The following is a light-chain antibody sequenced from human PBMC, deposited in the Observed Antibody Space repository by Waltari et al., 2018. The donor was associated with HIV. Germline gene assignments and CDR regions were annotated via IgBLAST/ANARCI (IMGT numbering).Light chain of an antibody. CDR2: WAS. Sequence: DIVMTQSPDSLALSLGERATINCVSSQSISYSSRKMDYLAWYQQKPGQSRKFLIDWASTRDSGVPDRFSGSGSGTDFTLTIDSLQSEDVAVYFCQQYYSTPPTFGRGTKVEIK. J-gene: IGKJ1*01. V-gene: IGKV4-1*01. CDR3: QQYYSTPPT. CDR1: QSISYSSRKMDY.